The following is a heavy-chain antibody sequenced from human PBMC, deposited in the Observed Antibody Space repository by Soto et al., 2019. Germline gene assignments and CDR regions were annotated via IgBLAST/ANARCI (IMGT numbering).Heavy chain of an antibody. J-gene: IGHJ4*02. D-gene: IGHD3-22*01. CDR3: AKPISDSSGQPFDY. CDR1: GFHSSSYC. V-gene: IGHV3-30*18. Sequence: GGSLRLSCAAAGFHSSSYCRHWVRQAPGKGLEWVAVISYDGSNKYYADSVKGRFTISRDNSKNTLYLQMNSLRAEDTAVYYCAKPISDSSGQPFDYWGQGTLVTVSS. CDR2: ISYDGSNK.